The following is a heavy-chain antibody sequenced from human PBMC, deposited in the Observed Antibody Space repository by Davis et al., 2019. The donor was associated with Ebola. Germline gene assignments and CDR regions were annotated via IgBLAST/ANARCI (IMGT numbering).Heavy chain of an antibody. J-gene: IGHJ4*02. CDR2: ISDSGGTT. V-gene: IGHV3-23*01. Sequence: GESLKISCAASGFTFSSYAMSWVRQAPGRGLEWVSGISDSGGTTYYADSVKGRFTISRDNSKNTLYLQMNSLRAEDTAVYYCARSTKLDYWGQGTLVTVSS. D-gene: IGHD1-1*01. CDR1: GFTFSSYA. CDR3: ARSTKLDY.